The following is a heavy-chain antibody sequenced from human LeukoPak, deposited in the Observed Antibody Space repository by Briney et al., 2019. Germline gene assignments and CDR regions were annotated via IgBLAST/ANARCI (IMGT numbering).Heavy chain of an antibody. CDR3: ARVPSGYCRSTSCRYYYYYYMDV. V-gene: IGHV1-18*01. J-gene: IGHJ6*03. Sequence: GASVKVSCKASGYTFTSYGINWVRQAPGQGLEWMGWINAYNGNTNYSQKLQGRVTITTDTSTSTAYMELRSLRSDDTAVYYCARVPSGYCRSTSCRYYYYYYMDVWGKGTTVTVSS. CDR2: INAYNGNT. D-gene: IGHD2-2*01. CDR1: GYTFTSYG.